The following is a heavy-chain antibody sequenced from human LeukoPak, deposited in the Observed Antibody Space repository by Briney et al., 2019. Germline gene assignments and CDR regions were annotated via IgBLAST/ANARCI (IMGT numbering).Heavy chain of an antibody. CDR1: GFTFRNFA. V-gene: IGHV3-23*01. J-gene: IGHJ4*02. CDR3: AKGIYGSSRYPFDY. D-gene: IGHD6-19*01. CDR2: IGDGGGRT. Sequence: GGSLRLSCAASGFTFRNFAMGWVRQAPGKGLEWVSVIGDGGGRTYYADFVKGRFTISRDNSKNTLYLQMDSLRADDTAVFYCAKGIYGSSRYPFDYWGQGTLVTVSS.